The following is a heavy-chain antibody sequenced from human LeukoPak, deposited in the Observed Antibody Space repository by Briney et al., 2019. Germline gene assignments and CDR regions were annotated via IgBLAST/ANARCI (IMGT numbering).Heavy chain of an antibody. CDR1: GGSISSSSYY. V-gene: IGHV4-39*01. J-gene: IGHJ2*01. Sequence: SETLSLTCTVSGGSISSSSYYWGWIRQPPGKGLEWIGSIYYSGSTYYNPSLKSRVTISVDTSKNQFSLKLSSVTAADTAVYYCARHPHRYWYFDLWGRGTLVTVSS. CDR3: ARHPHRYWYFDL. CDR2: IYYSGST.